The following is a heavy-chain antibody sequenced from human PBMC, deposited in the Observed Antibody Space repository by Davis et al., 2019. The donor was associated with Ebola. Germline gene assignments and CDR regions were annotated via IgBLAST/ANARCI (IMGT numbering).Heavy chain of an antibody. Sequence: GESLKISCKGSRYSFTRYWIGWVRQMPGKGLEWMGIIYPGDSDTRYSPSFQGQVTISADRSISTAYLQWSSLKASDTAMYYCARQTTVTTDFDYWGQGTLVTVSS. J-gene: IGHJ4*02. CDR3: ARQTTVTTDFDY. CDR1: RYSFTRYW. D-gene: IGHD4-17*01. CDR2: IYPGDSDT. V-gene: IGHV5-51*01.